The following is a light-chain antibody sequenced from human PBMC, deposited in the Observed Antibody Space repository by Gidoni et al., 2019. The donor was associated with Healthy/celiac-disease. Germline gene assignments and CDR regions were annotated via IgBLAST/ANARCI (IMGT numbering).Light chain of an antibody. J-gene: IGKJ1*01. CDR3: QQYNSWWT. V-gene: IGKV1-5*01. CDR2: DAS. CDR1: QSISSW. Sequence: DIQMTQSPSTLSASVGDRVTITCRASQSISSWLDWYQQKPGKAPKLLIYDASSLESGVPSRFSGSGSGTEFTLTISSLQPDDFATYYCQQYNSWWTFXXXTKVEIK.